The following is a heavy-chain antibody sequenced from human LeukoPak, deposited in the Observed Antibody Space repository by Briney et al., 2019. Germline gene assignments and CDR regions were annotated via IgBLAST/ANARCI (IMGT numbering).Heavy chain of an antibody. J-gene: IGHJ4*02. D-gene: IGHD3-3*01. V-gene: IGHV1-18*01. CDR2: ISPYNGNT. Sequence: EASVKVSCEASGYTFTIFGISWVRQAPGQGLEWMGWISPYNGNTNYAQKFRGRVTMTTDTSTTTAYMELRSLTSDDTAVYYCARSGVGGGGVSFDYWGQGTLVTVSS. CDR3: ARSGVGGGGVSFDY. CDR1: GYTFTIFG.